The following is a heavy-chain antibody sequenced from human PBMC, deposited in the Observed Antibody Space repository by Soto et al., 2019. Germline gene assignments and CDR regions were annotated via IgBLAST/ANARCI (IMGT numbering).Heavy chain of an antibody. D-gene: IGHD3-22*01. V-gene: IGHV3-48*02. CDR2: ISSSSSTI. CDR1: GFTFSSYS. Sequence: GGSLRLSCAASGFTFSSYSMNWVRQAPGKGLEWVSYISSSSSTIYYADSVKGRFTISRDNAKNSLYLQMNSLRDEDTAVYYCARCGNPDYYDSSGYYYLFDYWGQGTLVTVSS. J-gene: IGHJ4*02. CDR3: ARCGNPDYYDSSGYYYLFDY.